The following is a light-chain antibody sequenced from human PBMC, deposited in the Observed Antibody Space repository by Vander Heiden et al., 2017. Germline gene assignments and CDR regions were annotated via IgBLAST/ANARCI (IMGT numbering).Light chain of an antibody. CDR2: AAS. Sequence: IQMTKSLSSLSASVGDRVTITCRASQSISSYLNWYQKKPGKAPTLSIYAASSWQSGGPSWLSGSVSGIYFTLTITSRQREDFATYSCPQRYSPLFIFDGGTKVQIK. V-gene: IGKV1-39*01. J-gene: IGKJ4*01. CDR3: PQRYSPLFI. CDR1: QSISSY.